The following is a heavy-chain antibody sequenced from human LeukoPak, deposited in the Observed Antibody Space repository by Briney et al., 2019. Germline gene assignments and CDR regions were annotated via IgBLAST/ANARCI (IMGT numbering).Heavy chain of an antibody. J-gene: IGHJ2*01. CDR2: IYPGDSDT. D-gene: IGHD3-10*01. CDR1: GYSFTSYW. V-gene: IGHV5-51*01. Sequence: GESLKISCQGSGYSFTSYWIGWVRQMPGKGLEWMGIIYPGDSDTRYSPSFQGQVTISADKSISTAYLQWSSLKASDTAMYYCARRHSYFGSGSYYNPDWYFDLWGRGTLVTVSS. CDR3: ARRHSYFGSGSYYNPDWYFDL.